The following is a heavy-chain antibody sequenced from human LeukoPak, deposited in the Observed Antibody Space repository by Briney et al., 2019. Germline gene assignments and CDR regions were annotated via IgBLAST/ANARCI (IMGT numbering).Heavy chain of an antibody. V-gene: IGHV3-9*01. J-gene: IGHJ4*02. D-gene: IGHD5-12*01. CDR3: ATNGGGDSGYGNFDY. CDR1: GFTFDDYA. Sequence: GGSLRLSCAVSGFTFDDYAMHWVRQVPGKGPEWVSGISWNSDTIGYGDSVKGRFTISRDNAKNSLYLQMNSLRAEDTALYYCATNGGGDSGYGNFDYWGQGTLVTVSS. CDR2: ISWNSDTI.